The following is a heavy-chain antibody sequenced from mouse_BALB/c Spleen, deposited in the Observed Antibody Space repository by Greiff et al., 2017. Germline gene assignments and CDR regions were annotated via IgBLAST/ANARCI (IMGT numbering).Heavy chain of an antibody. Sequence: EVKLMESVGGLVKPGGSLILSCAASGFTFSSYAMSWVRQTPEKRLEWVASISSGGSTYYPDSVKGRFTISRDNARNILYLQMSSLRSEDTAMYYCARGLYGSYAMDYWGRGTSGSVPS. CDR2: ISSGGST. CDR1: GFTFSSYA. V-gene: IGHV5-6-5*01. CDR3: ARGLYGSYAMDY. J-gene: IGHJ4*01. D-gene: IGHD1-2*01.